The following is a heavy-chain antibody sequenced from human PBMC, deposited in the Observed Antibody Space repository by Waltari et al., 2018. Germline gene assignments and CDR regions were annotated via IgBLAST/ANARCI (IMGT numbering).Heavy chain of an antibody. CDR1: GGSISSYY. D-gene: IGHD2-8*01. Sequence: QVQLQESGPGLVKPSETLSLTCTVSGGSISSYYWSWIRQPPGKGLEWIGYIYYSGSTNYNPSLKSRVTISVDTSKNQFSLKLGSVTAADTAVYYCARDQFRLMAAGYHGMDVWDQGTTVTVSS. CDR2: IYYSGST. J-gene: IGHJ6*02. CDR3: ARDQFRLMAAGYHGMDV. V-gene: IGHV4-59*01.